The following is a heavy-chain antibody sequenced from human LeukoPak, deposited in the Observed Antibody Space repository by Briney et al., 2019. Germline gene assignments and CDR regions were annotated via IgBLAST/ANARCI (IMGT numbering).Heavy chain of an antibody. D-gene: IGHD2-15*01. CDR1: GYSISSGYY. CDR3: ARVDGSCSGGSCPSGNWFDP. CDR2: IYHSGST. Sequence: PSETLSLTCTVSGYSISSGYYWGWIRQPPGRGLEWIGSIYHSGSTYYNPSLKSRVIISVDTSKNQFSLKPNSVTAADTAVYYCARVDGSCSGGSCPSGNWFDPWGQGTLVTVSS. V-gene: IGHV4-38-2*02. J-gene: IGHJ5*02.